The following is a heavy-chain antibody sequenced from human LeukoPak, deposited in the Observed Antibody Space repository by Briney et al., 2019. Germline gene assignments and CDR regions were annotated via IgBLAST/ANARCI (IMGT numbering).Heavy chain of an antibody. J-gene: IGHJ4*02. CDR1: GGSISSYY. Sequence: SETLSLTCTVSGGSISSYYWSWIRQPPGKGLEWIGYIYYSGSTNYNPSLKSRVTISVDTSKNQFSLKLSSVTAADTAVYYCARGTMVRGVKAPRFDYWGQGTLVTVSS. CDR2: IYYSGST. CDR3: ARGTMVRGVKAPRFDY. V-gene: IGHV4-59*08. D-gene: IGHD3-10*01.